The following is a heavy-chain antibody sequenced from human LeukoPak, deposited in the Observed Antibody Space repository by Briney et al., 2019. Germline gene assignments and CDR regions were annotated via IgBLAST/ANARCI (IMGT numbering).Heavy chain of an antibody. CDR1: GYTFTGYY. D-gene: IGHD6-19*01. Sequence: GASVKVSCKASGYTFTGYYMHWVRQAPGQGLEWMGWINPNSGGTNYAQKFQGRVTMTRDTSISTAYMELRSLRSDDTAVYYCARDPEYRIAVAGKRGRYFDYWGQGTLVTVSS. CDR3: ARDPEYRIAVAGKRGRYFDY. J-gene: IGHJ4*02. V-gene: IGHV1-2*02. CDR2: INPNSGGT.